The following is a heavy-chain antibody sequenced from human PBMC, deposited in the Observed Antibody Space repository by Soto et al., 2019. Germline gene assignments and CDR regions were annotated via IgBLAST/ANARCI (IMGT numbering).Heavy chain of an antibody. Sequence: GGSLRLSCAASGFTFSSYAMSWVRQAPGKGLEWVSAISGSGGSTYYADSVKGRFTISRDNSKNTLYLQMNSLRAEDTAVYYCANVGDLRGGYSYYGMDVWGQGTTVTVSS. CDR3: ANVGDLRGGYSYYGMDV. J-gene: IGHJ6*02. D-gene: IGHD1-26*01. CDR2: ISGSGGST. V-gene: IGHV3-23*01. CDR1: GFTFSSYA.